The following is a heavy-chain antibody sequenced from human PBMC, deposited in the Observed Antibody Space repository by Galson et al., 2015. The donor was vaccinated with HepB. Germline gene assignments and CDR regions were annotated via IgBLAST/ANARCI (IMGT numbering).Heavy chain of an antibody. D-gene: IGHD2-2*03. CDR2: IYPDDSDT. CDR3: VRLSGYCSSSSCPVRYYYYGLDV. J-gene: IGHJ6*02. Sequence: SGAEVKKPGESLKISCQGSGCSFSNYWIAWMRQVPGKGLEWMGTIYPDDSDTRYSPSFQGRVTISVDKSLNTAYLQWGSLKASDTAIFYCVRLSGYCSSSSCPVRYYYYGLDVWGQGTTVTVSS. V-gene: IGHV5-51*01. CDR1: GCSFSNYW.